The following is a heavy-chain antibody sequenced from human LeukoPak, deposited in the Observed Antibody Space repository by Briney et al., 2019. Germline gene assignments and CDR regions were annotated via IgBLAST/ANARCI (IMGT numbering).Heavy chain of an antibody. V-gene: IGHV1-18*01. D-gene: IGHD3-22*01. Sequence: GASVKVSCKASGYTFTSYGISWVRQAPGQGLEWMGWISAYKGNTNYAQKLQGRVTMTTDTSTSTAYMELRSLRSDDTAVYYCARVIYYDSSGYYSEGWFDPWGQGTLVTVSS. J-gene: IGHJ5*02. CDR2: ISAYKGNT. CDR3: ARVIYYDSSGYYSEGWFDP. CDR1: GYTFTSYG.